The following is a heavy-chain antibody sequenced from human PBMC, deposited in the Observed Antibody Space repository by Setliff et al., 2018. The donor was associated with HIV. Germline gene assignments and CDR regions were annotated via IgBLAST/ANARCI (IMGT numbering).Heavy chain of an antibody. CDR1: GGSISSGSYY. CDR3: ARTPLVGARYYFDY. D-gene: IGHD1-26*01. V-gene: IGHV4-61*09. Sequence: PSETLSLTCTVSGGSISSGSYYWSWIRQPAGKGLEWIGHIYTSGSTNYNPSLKSRVAISVDTSKNQFSLKLSSVTAADTAVYYCARTPLVGARYYFDYWGQGTLVTVSS. CDR2: IYTSGST. J-gene: IGHJ4*02.